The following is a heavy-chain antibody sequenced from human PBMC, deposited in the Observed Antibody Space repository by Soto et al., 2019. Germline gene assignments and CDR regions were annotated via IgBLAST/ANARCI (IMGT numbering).Heavy chain of an antibody. CDR3: ARCGYISCWYCYFDF. Sequence: PGGSLRLSCAASRFTFTTYAMNWVRQAPGKGLEWVALMSSDGTNEHYAESVRGRFTVSRHNSRNTLFLQMNNLRTDDTAVYYCARCGYISCWYCYFDFWGRVTLVTVSS. J-gene: IGHJ4*02. D-gene: IGHD6-19*01. CDR1: RFTFTTYA. V-gene: IGHV3-30-3*01. CDR2: MSSDGTNE.